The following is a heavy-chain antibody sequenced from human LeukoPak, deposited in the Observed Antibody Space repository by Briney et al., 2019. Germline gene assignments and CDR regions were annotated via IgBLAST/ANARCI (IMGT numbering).Heavy chain of an antibody. D-gene: IGHD3-3*01. J-gene: IGHJ6*03. Sequence: ASVKVSCKASGYTFTNYDINWVRQAPGQGLEWMGWINPNSGGTNYAQKFQGRVTMTRDTSISTAYMELSRLRSDDTAVYYCARVRDFWSGYYGYYYYYMDVWGKGTTVTVSS. V-gene: IGHV1-2*02. CDR1: GYTFTNYD. CDR3: ARVRDFWSGYYGYYYYYMDV. CDR2: INPNSGGT.